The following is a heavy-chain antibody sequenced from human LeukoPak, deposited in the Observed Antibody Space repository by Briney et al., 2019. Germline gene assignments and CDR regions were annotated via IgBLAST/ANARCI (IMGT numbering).Heavy chain of an antibody. CDR2: INTNTGNP. D-gene: IGHD5-12*01. V-gene: IGHV7-4-1*02. Sequence: GASVKVSCKASGYTFTGYYMHWVRQAPGQGLEWMGWINTNTGNPTYAQGFTGRFVFSLDTSVSTAYLQISSLKAEDTAVYYCARAVLGYRNWFDPWGQGTLVTVSS. CDR1: GYTFTGYY. J-gene: IGHJ5*02. CDR3: ARAVLGYRNWFDP.